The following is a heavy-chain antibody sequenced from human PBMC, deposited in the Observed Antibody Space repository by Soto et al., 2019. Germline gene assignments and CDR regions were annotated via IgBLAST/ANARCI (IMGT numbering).Heavy chain of an antibody. CDR2: INHSGST. J-gene: IGHJ4*02. D-gene: IGHD6-6*01. CDR1: GGSFSGYY. Sequence: SETLSLTCAVYGGSFSGYYWSWIRQPPGKGLEWIGEINHSGSTNYNPSLKSRVTISVDTSKNQFSLKLSSVTAADTAVYYCARYSPYSSSSYYCDYWGQGTLVTVSS. CDR3: ARYSPYSSSSYYCDY. V-gene: IGHV4-34*01.